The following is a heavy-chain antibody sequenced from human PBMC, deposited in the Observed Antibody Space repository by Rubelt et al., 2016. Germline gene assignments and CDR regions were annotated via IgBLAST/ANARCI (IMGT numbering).Heavy chain of an antibody. CDR3: ARSCIGGACYVPGAFDI. D-gene: IGHD2-15*01. CDR2: INHSGST. V-gene: IGHV4-34*01. J-gene: IGHJ3*02. CDR1: GGSFSGYY. Sequence: QVQLQQWGAGLLKPSETLSLTCAVYGGSFSGYYWSWIRQAPGKGLEWIGEINHSGSTNYNPSLKSRVAISVDTSKNQFSVMLTSGTAADTAVYYCARSCIGGACYVPGAFDIWGRGTMVTVSS.